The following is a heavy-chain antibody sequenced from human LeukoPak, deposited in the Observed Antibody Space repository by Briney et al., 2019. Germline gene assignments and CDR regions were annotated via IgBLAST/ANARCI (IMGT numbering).Heavy chain of an antibody. V-gene: IGHV1-46*01. CDR2: INPSGGST. D-gene: IGHD1-26*01. J-gene: IGHJ5*02. CDR1: GYTFTSYY. Sequence: ASVKVSCKASGYTFTSYYMHWVRQALGQGLEWMGIINPSGGSTSYAQKFQGRVTMTRDMSTSTVYMELSSLRSEDTAVYYCARDGGWELLAHWFDPWGQGTLVTVSS. CDR3: ARDGGWELLAHWFDP.